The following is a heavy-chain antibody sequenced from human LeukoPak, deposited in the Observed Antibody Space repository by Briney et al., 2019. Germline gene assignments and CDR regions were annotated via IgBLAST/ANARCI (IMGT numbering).Heavy chain of an antibody. CDR2: INHSGST. D-gene: IGHD6-13*01. CDR3: ARAGWVAAAGTGFDY. V-gene: IGHV4-34*01. Sequence: SETLSLTCAVYGGSFSGYYWSWIRQPPGKGLEWIGEINHSGSTYYNPSLKSRVTISVDRSKNQFSLKLSSVTAADTAVYYCARAGWVAAAGTGFDYWGQGTLVTVSS. J-gene: IGHJ4*02. CDR1: GGSFSGYY.